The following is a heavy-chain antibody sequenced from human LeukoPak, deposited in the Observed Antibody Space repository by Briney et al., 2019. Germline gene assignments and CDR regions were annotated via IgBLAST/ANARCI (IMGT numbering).Heavy chain of an antibody. D-gene: IGHD3-9*01. CDR2: ISAYNGNT. CDR3: ARDSDYDILTGYYTSVNRGFDY. V-gene: IGHV1-18*04. J-gene: IGHJ4*02. Sequence: ASVKVSRKASGYTFTSYGISWVRQAPGQGLEWMGWISAYNGNTNYAQKLQGRVTMTTDTSTSTAYMELRSLRSDDTAVYYCARDSDYDILTGYYTSVNRGFDYWGQGTLVTVSS. CDR1: GYTFTSYG.